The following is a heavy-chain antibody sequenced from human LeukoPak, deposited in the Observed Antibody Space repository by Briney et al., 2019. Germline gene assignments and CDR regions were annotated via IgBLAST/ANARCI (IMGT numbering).Heavy chain of an antibody. V-gene: IGHV4-59*01. CDR3: ARADIVVTDDAFDI. D-gene: IGHD2-21*01. J-gene: IGHJ3*02. CDR1: GGXXXSYY. Sequence: LXLXXXXSGGXXXSYYWSWIRQPPGKGLEWIGYIYYSGSTNYNPSLKSRVTISVDTSKNQFSLKLSSVTAADTAVYYCARADIVVTDDAFDIWGQGTMVTVSS. CDR2: IYYSGST.